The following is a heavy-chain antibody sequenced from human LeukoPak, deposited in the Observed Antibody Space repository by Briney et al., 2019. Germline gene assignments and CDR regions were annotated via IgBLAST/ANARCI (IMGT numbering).Heavy chain of an antibody. Sequence: PGGSLRLSCAATGFTFSSYEMNWVRQAPGKGLEWISYISSSGDTIYYADSVKGRFTISRDNAKNSLYLQMNSLRAEDTAVYYCVTDPTLATKGIDYWGQGTRVTVSS. D-gene: IGHD1-26*01. CDR2: ISSSGDTI. J-gene: IGHJ4*02. V-gene: IGHV3-48*03. CDR1: GFTFSSYE. CDR3: VTDPTLATKGIDY.